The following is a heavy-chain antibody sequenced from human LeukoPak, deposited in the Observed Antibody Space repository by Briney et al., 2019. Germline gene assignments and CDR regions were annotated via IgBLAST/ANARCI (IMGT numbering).Heavy chain of an antibody. CDR2: TYYRSKWYN. CDR3: ALARSEYHYGMDV. CDR1: GDSVSSISVA. J-gene: IGHJ6*02. Sequence: SQTLSLTCAISGDSVSSISVAWNWIRQSPSRGLEWLGRTYYRSKWYNEYAVSVKGRININPDPSKNQFSLQLNSVAPEDTAVYYCALARSEYHYGMDVWGQGATVTVSS. V-gene: IGHV6-1*01.